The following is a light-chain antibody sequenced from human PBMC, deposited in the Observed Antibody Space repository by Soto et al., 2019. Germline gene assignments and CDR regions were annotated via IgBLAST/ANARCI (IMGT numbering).Light chain of an antibody. J-gene: IGLJ3*02. Sequence: QSALTQPASVSGSPGQSITISCTGTSSDVGAYPYVAWYQHHPGKAPKLMIYDVFNRPSGVSHRFSASKSGNTASLTISGLQADDEADYYCSSYTSSRSRVFGGGTKLTV. V-gene: IGLV2-14*03. CDR3: SSYTSSRSRV. CDR1: SSDVGAYPY. CDR2: DVF.